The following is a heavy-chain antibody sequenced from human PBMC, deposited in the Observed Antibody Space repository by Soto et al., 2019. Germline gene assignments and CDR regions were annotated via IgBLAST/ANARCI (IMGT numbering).Heavy chain of an antibody. J-gene: IGHJ4*02. V-gene: IGHV4-34*01. Sequence: QVQLQQWGAGLLKPSETLSLTCSVYGGSFSGYYWSWIRQPPGKGLEWIGEINHSGSTNYNPSLKSRVTIAVDTSKTQFSLKLISVTAAYTDVYYCARVVSSWYFDYWGQGTLVTVSS. D-gene: IGHD6-13*01. CDR1: GGSFSGYY. CDR2: INHSGST. CDR3: ARVVSSWYFDY.